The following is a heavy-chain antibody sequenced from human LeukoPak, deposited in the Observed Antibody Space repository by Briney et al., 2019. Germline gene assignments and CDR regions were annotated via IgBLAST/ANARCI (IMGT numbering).Heavy chain of an antibody. CDR1: GGSISSYY. J-gene: IGHJ4*02. Sequence: PSETLSLTCTVSGGSISSYYWSWIRQPPGKGLEWIGYIYYSGSTNYNPSLKSRVTISVDTSKNQFSLKLSSVTAADTAVYYCARVNSGYDSGFDYWGQGTLVTVSS. D-gene: IGHD5-12*01. V-gene: IGHV4-59*01. CDR2: IYYSGST. CDR3: ARVNSGYDSGFDY.